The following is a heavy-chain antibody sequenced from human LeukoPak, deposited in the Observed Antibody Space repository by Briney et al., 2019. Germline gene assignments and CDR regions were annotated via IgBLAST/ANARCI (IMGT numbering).Heavy chain of an antibody. CDR2: ISSSGSTI. Sequence: GGSLRLSCAACGFTFSIYEMKWVRQAPGKGLEWVSYISSSGSTIYYADSVKGRFTISRDNGKNSLYLQMNSLGAEDTAVYYCAGYSSSWYVVDYYYGMDVWGQGTTVTVS. CDR1: GFTFSIYE. D-gene: IGHD6-13*01. CDR3: AGYSSSWYVVDYYYGMDV. J-gene: IGHJ6*02. V-gene: IGHV3-48*03.